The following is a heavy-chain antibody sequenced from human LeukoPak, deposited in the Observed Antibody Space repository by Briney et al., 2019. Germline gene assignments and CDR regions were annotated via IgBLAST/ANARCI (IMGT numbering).Heavy chain of an antibody. CDR2: IYCSGST. CDR3: ARDDYGGKGRFDY. V-gene: IGHV4-61*01. CDR1: GGSVSSGSYY. J-gene: IGHJ4*02. D-gene: IGHD4-23*01. Sequence: SETLSLTFTVSGGSVSSGSYYWNWIRQPPGKGLEWIGYIYCSGSTNYNPSLKSRVTISVDTSKNQFSLKVTSVTAADTAVYYCARDDYGGKGRFDYWGQGTLVTVSS.